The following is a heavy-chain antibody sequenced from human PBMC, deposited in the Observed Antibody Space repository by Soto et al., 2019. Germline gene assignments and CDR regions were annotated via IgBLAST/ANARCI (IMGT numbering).Heavy chain of an antibody. D-gene: IGHD3-10*01. Sequence: QVQLVESGGGVVQHGRSLRLSCAASGFTFSSYGMHWVRQAPGKGLEWVAVISYDGSNKYYADSVKGRFTISRDNSKNTLYLQMNSLRAEDTAVYYCAKDKDGSGMEAFDIWGQGTMVTVSS. V-gene: IGHV3-30*18. CDR2: ISYDGSNK. J-gene: IGHJ3*02. CDR1: GFTFSSYG. CDR3: AKDKDGSGMEAFDI.